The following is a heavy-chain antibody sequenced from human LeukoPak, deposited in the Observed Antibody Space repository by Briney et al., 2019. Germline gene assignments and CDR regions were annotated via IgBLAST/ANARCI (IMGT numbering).Heavy chain of an antibody. CDR3: ARGPGVPAAIGEDY. V-gene: IGHV4-38-2*02. CDR2: IYHSGSA. D-gene: IGHD2-2*02. CDR1: GYSISSGYY. Sequence: PETLSLTCTVSGYSISSGYYWGWIRQPPGKGLEWIGSIYHSGSAHYNPSLKSRVTISVDTTKNQIYLKLSSVTAADTAVYYCARGPGVPAAIGEDYWGQGTLVSVSS. J-gene: IGHJ4*02.